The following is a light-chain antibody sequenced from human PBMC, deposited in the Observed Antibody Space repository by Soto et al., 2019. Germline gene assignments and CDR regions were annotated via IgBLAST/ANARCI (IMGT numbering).Light chain of an antibody. CDR3: SSYTSSSTPMV. CDR1: SSDVGGYNY. CDR2: DVT. Sequence: QSALTQPASVSGSPGQSITISCTGTSSDVGGYNYVSWYQQHPGKAPKLMIYDVTTRPSRVSNRFSGSKSGNTASLTISGLQAEDEADYYCSSYTSSSTPMVFGAGTKLTVL. V-gene: IGLV2-14*01. J-gene: IGLJ3*02.